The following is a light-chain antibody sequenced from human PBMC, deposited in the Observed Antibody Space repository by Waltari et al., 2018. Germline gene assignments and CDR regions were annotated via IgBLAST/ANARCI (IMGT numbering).Light chain of an antibody. CDR1: QSLVYSVGHIN. CDR2: KVS. CDR3: MQGTHWPYT. V-gene: IGKV2-30*01. J-gene: IGKJ2*01. Sequence: DVVMTQSPLSLPVTLGQPASISCRSIQSLVYSVGHINLNWFQQRPGQSPRRLIYKVSNRDSGVPDRFSGSGSGTDFTLKISRVEAEDVGVYYCMQGTHWPYTFGQGTKLEIK.